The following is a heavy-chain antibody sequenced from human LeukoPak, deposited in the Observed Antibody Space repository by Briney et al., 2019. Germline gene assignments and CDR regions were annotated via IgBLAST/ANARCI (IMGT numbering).Heavy chain of an antibody. D-gene: IGHD6-19*01. CDR1: GFTVSSNY. CDR2: ISGSGGST. Sequence: GGSLRLSCAASGFTVSSNYMSWVRQAPGKGLEWVSAISGSGGSTYYADSVKGRFTISRDNSKNTLYLQMNSLRAEDTAVYYCAKDLIAVAVYYFDYWGQGTLVTVSS. V-gene: IGHV3-23*01. CDR3: AKDLIAVAVYYFDY. J-gene: IGHJ4*02.